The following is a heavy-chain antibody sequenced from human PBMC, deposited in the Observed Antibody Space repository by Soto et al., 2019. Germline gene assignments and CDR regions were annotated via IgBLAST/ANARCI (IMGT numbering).Heavy chain of an antibody. CDR3: AKGKDIVVVPAAILSSYYYYGMDV. V-gene: IGHV3-23*01. Sequence: GGSLRLSCAASGFTFSSYAMSWVRQAPGKGLEWVSAISGSGGSTYYADSVKGRFTISRDNSKNTLYLQMNSLRAEDTAVYYCAKGKDIVVVPAAILSSYYYYGMDVWGQGTTVTVSS. D-gene: IGHD2-2*01. CDR1: GFTFSSYA. J-gene: IGHJ6*02. CDR2: ISGSGGST.